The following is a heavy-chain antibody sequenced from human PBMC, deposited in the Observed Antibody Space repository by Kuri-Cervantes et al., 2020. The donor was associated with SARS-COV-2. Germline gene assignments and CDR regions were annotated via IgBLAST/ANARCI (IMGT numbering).Heavy chain of an antibody. Sequence: GGSLRLSCAASGFTFSSYAMSWVRQAPGKGLEWVGRIKSKTDGGTTDYAAPVKGRFTISRDDSKNTLYLQMNSLKTEDTAVYYCTRDLPFNWNAAHIDYWGQGTLVTVSS. D-gene: IGHD1-1*01. CDR1: GFTFSSYA. V-gene: IGHV3-15*01. CDR2: IKSKTDGGTT. J-gene: IGHJ4*02. CDR3: TRDLPFNWNAAHIDY.